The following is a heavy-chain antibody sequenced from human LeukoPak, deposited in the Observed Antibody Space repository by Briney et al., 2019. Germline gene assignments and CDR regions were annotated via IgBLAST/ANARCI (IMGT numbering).Heavy chain of an antibody. D-gene: IGHD5-18*01. V-gene: IGHV3-7*01. CDR3: ARDLDFVDTVMAHHDALDI. CDR2: IKQDGSAK. CDR1: GFTFSNYY. Sequence: GGSLRLSCAASGFTFSNYYINWVRQAPGQGLEWVANIKQDGSAKYYVDSVKGRFTISRDNAKNSLYLQMNSLRAEDTAVYYCARDLDFVDTVMAHHDALDIWGKGTMVTVSS. J-gene: IGHJ3*02.